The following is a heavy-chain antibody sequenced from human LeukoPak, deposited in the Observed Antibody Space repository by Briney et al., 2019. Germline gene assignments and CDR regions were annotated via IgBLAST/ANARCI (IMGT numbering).Heavy chain of an antibody. CDR1: GFTFGDYA. CDR2: IRSKAYGGTT. V-gene: IGHV3-49*04. D-gene: IGHD3-10*01. CDR3: TGSFGELTFFDY. Sequence: GESLKISCTASGFTFGDYAMSWVRQAPGKGLEWVGFIRSKAYGGTTEYAASVKGRFTISRDDSKSIAYLQMNSLKTEDTAVYYCTGSFGELTFFDYWGLGTLVTVSS. J-gene: IGHJ4*02.